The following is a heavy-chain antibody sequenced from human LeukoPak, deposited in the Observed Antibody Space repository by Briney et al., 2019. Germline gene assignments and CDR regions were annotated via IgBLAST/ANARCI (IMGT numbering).Heavy chain of an antibody. CDR1: GFTFTDAW. Sequence: PGGSLRLSCAGSGFTFTDAWMSWVRQAPGKGLEWVANIKQEGSEKYYVDSVKGRFTISRDKAKTSLYLQMNSLRAEDTAVYYCARTGLGMYSFDSWGRGTLVTVSS. D-gene: IGHD3/OR15-3a*01. J-gene: IGHJ4*02. V-gene: IGHV3-7*01. CDR3: ARTGLGMYSFDS. CDR2: IKQEGSEK.